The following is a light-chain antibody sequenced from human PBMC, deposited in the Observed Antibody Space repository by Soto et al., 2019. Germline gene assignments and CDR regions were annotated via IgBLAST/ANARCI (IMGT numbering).Light chain of an antibody. Sequence: VSASVGDTVTITCRSSQDVSTWLAWYQQRPGKAPNLLIYAASSLQIGVPSRFSGSGSGTDFTLTIAGLQPEDFATYYCQQGLSFPITFGQGTRLEIK. CDR1: QDVSTW. CDR3: QQGLSFPIT. CDR2: AAS. V-gene: IGKV1-12*01. J-gene: IGKJ5*01.